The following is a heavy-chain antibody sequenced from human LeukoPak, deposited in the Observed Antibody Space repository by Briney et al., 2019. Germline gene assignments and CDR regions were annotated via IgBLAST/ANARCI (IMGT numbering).Heavy chain of an antibody. CDR3: AKDVLGYSSGWYPGEVYFDY. CDR1: GFTFSSYG. Sequence: GGSLRLSCAASGFTFSSYGMHWVRQAPGKGLEWVAVISYDGSNKYYADSVKGRFTISRDNSKSTLYLQMNSLRAEDTAVYYCAKDVLGYSSGWYPGEVYFDYWGQGTLVTVSS. J-gene: IGHJ4*02. V-gene: IGHV3-30*18. CDR2: ISYDGSNK. D-gene: IGHD6-19*01.